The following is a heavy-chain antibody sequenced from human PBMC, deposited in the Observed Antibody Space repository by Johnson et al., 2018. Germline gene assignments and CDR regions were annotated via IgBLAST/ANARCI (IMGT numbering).Heavy chain of an antibody. J-gene: IGHJ6*03. CDR2: ISYDGSNK. CDR1: GFTFSKFG. Sequence: QVQLVQSGGGVVQPGRSLRLSCAASGFTFSKFGIHWVRQAPGKGLEWVALISYDGSNKYYADFVKGRFTISRDNSKNTLYLQMNSLRAEDTAVYYCARGIAVAGAFGMDYYYYMDVWGKGTTVTVSS. CDR3: ARGIAVAGAFGMDYYYYMDV. V-gene: IGHV3-30*03. D-gene: IGHD6-19*01.